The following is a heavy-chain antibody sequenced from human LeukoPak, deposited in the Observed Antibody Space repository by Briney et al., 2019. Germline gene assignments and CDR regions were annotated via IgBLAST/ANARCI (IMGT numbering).Heavy chain of an antibody. Sequence: ASVKVSCKASGYTFTSYGISWVRQAPGQGLEWMGWISAYNGNTNYAQKLQGRVTMTTDTSTSTAYMELRSLRSDDTAVYYCARDPYYDSSGYYVCYFDYSGQGTLVTVSS. CDR1: GYTFTSYG. CDR2: ISAYNGNT. V-gene: IGHV1-18*01. D-gene: IGHD3-22*01. CDR3: ARDPYYDSSGYYVCYFDY. J-gene: IGHJ4*02.